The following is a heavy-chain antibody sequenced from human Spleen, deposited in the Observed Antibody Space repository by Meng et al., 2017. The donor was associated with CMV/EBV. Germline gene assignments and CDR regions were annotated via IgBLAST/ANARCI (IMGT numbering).Heavy chain of an antibody. CDR2: INPNSGGT. D-gene: IGHD3-3*01. V-gene: IGHV1-2*02. Sequence: ASVKVYCKASGYTFTGYYMHWVRQAPGQVLEWMGWINPNSGGTNYAQKFQGRVTMTRDTSISTAYMELSRLRSDDTAVYYCVSGPNFLEVFDYWGQGTLVTVSS. J-gene: IGHJ4*02. CDR1: GYTFTGYY. CDR3: VSGPNFLEVFDY.